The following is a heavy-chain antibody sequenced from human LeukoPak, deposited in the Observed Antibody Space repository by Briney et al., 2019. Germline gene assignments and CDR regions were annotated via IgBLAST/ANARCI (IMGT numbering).Heavy chain of an antibody. Sequence: GGSLRLSCAASGFTFSSYAMHWVRQAPGKGLEWVAVISYDGSNKYYADSVKGRFTISRDNSKNTLYLQMNSLRAEDTAVYYCAREGKDFWSGYYWPSGYFDYWGQGTLVTVSS. J-gene: IGHJ4*02. V-gene: IGHV3-30-3*01. D-gene: IGHD3-3*01. CDR2: ISYDGSNK. CDR3: AREGKDFWSGYYWPSGYFDY. CDR1: GFTFSSYA.